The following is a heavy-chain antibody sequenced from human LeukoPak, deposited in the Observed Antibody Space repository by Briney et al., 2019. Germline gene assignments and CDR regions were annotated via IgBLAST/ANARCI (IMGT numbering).Heavy chain of an antibody. CDR3: ARDYTGYFP. V-gene: IGHV3-23*01. Sequence: SGGSLRLSCAASEFTYGMNWVRQAPGKGLECVSAISSSGSNTYYADSVKGRFTISRDNAKNSLYLQMNSLRAEDTAVYYCARDYTGYFPWGQGTLVIVSS. D-gene: IGHD3-9*01. J-gene: IGHJ5*02. CDR1: EFTYG. CDR2: ISSSGSNT.